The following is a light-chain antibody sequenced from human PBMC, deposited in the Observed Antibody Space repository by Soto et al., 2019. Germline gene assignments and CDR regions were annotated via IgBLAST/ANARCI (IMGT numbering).Light chain of an antibody. Sequence: QSVLTQPPSASRSPGQSVTISCTGTSSDVGGYNYVSWYQQHPGKAPKLMIYEVFKRPSGVPDRFSGSKSGNTASLTVSGLQAEDEADDYCSSYAGSNNFDVFGTGTKVTVL. J-gene: IGLJ1*01. CDR1: SSDVGGYNY. CDR3: SSYAGSNNFDV. V-gene: IGLV2-8*02. CDR2: EVF.